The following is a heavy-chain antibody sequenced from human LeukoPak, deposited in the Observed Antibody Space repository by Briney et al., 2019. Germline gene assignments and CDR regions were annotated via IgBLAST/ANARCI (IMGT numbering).Heavy chain of an antibody. CDR2: ISGSGGST. Sequence: PGGSLRLSCAASGFTFNNYGMNWVRQAPGKGLEWVSAISGSGGSTYYADSVKGRFTISRDNSKNTLYLQMNSLRAEDTAVYYCAKGSSWADYWGQGTLVTVSS. J-gene: IGHJ4*02. D-gene: IGHD6-13*01. CDR1: GFTFNNYG. CDR3: AKGSSWADY. V-gene: IGHV3-23*01.